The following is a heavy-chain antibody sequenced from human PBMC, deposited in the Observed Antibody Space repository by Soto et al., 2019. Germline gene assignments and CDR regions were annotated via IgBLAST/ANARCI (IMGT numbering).Heavy chain of an antibody. CDR1: EVIVSSNY. J-gene: IGHJ4*02. CDR3: ARDGSSSYYLSHFDY. CDR2: IYSGGST. V-gene: IGHV3-53*01. Sequence: GGSLRLSCGTSEVIVSSNYMSWVRQAPGKGLEWVSAIYSGGSTYYADSVKGRFTISRDNSKNTLYLLMNSLRVEDTAVYYCARDGSSSYYLSHFDYWGRGTLVTVSS. D-gene: IGHD3-22*01.